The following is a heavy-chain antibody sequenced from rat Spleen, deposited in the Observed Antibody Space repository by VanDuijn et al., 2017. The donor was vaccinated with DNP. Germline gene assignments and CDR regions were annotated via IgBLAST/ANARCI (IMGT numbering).Heavy chain of an antibody. CDR1: GFTFNNYW. V-gene: IGHV5-31*01. D-gene: IGHD1-3*01. CDR3: ARTGQIFNYGSYRAMDA. CDR2: ITNSGGST. J-gene: IGHJ4*01. Sequence: EVQLVESGGDLVQPGRSLKLSCVASGFTFNNYWMTWIRQVPGKGLEWIASITNSGGSTYYPDSVKGRFTISRDNAKNTLYLQMNSLRSEDTATYYCARTGQIFNYGSYRAMDAWGQGTSVTVSS.